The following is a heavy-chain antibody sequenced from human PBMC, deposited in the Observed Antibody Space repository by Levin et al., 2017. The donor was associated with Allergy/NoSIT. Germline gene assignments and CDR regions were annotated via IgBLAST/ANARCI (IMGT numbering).Heavy chain of an antibody. CDR3: TRDLTRYTSRWRFDS. CDR1: GFTFGDYA. V-gene: IGHV3-49*04. D-gene: IGHD6-13*01. Sequence: GGSLRLSCSGSGFTFGDYAVNWVRQAPGKGLEFVGFIRTKSYSGSTEYAASVKGRFIITRDDSKGVAYLQMDSLRTEDTAVYYCTRDLTRYTSRWRFDSWGLGTQVTVAS. CDR2: IRTKSYSGST. J-gene: IGHJ4*02.